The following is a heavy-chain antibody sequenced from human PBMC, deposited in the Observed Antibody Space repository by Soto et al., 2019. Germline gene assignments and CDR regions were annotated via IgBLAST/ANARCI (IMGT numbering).Heavy chain of an antibody. J-gene: IGHJ5*02. CDR1: CGSLPSRKYY. CDR2: IYYSGST. Sequence: TPSPTRTVSCGSLPSRKYYWGWVRQPPGKGLEWIGNIYYSGSTYYNPSLKSRVTISVDTSKNQFSLKLSSVTAADTAVYYCARRQSSPWFDPWGQGTLVTVSS. V-gene: IGHV4-39*01. CDR3: ARRQSSPWFDP. D-gene: IGHD2-15*01.